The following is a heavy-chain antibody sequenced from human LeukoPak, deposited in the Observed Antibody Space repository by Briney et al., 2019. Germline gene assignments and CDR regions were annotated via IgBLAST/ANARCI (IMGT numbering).Heavy chain of an antibody. Sequence: GGSLRLSCAASGFTFRSYGMHWVRQAPGKGLEWVAVIWLDGSNKYYTDSVKGRFTISRDNSKNTLYLQMNSLRAEDTAVYYCARDLGAVAGNFDYWGQGTLVTVSS. J-gene: IGHJ4*02. CDR1: GFTFRSYG. CDR3: ARDLGAVAGNFDY. V-gene: IGHV3-33*01. D-gene: IGHD6-19*01. CDR2: IWLDGSNK.